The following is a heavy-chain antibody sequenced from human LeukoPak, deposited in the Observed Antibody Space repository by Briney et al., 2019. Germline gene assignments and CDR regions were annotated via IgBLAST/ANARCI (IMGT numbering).Heavy chain of an antibody. CDR2: IRYDGSNK. V-gene: IGHV3-30*02. D-gene: IGHD3-10*01. CDR3: ARDRAPPTSWYFDV. J-gene: IGHJ2*01. CDR1: GFTFSSYG. Sequence: GGSLRLSCAASGFTFSSYGMHWVRQAPGKGLEWVAFIRYDGSNKYYADSVKGRFTISRDNSKNTLYLQMNSLRADDTAVYYCARDRAPPTSWYFDVWGRGTLVAVSS.